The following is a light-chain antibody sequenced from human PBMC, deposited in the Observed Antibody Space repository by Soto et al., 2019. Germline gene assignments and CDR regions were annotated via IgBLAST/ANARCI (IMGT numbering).Light chain of an antibody. CDR2: GAS. CDR1: QTVGSNY. Sequence: EIVLTQSPVTLSLSPGQRATLSRRASQTVGSNYLAWYQQKPGQAPRVLIHGASSRATGIPDRFNGSGSGTDFTFTISRLEPEDFAVYYCQQYSSSPRTFGQGTKVDI. V-gene: IGKV3-20*01. J-gene: IGKJ1*01. CDR3: QQYSSSPRT.